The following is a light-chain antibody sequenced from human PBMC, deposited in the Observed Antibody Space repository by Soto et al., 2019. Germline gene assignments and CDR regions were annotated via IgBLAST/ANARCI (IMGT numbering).Light chain of an antibody. CDR2: GAF. V-gene: IGKV3-20*01. CDR1: QSIGSRY. Sequence: EIVLTQSPGTLSLFPGERATLSCRASQSIGSRYLAWFQQKPGQAPRLLIYGAFNRATGVPDRFIGSGSGTDFTLTINRLEPEDFALYYCQQYGSSPPWTFGQGTKVEVK. CDR3: QQYGSSPPWT. J-gene: IGKJ1*01.